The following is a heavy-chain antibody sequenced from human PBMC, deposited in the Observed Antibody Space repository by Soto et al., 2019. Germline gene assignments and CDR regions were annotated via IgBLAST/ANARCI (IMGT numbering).Heavy chain of an antibody. Sequence: LRLSCGASGFTVSSSWMSWGRQAPGKGLEWVANIKQDGSEKYYVDSVKGRFTISRDNAKNSLYLQMNSLRAEDTAVYYCARGPLRGYCSGGSCYSGRGLFYFQHWGQGTLVTVSS. CDR2: IKQDGSEK. V-gene: IGHV3-7*04. D-gene: IGHD2-15*01. J-gene: IGHJ1*01. CDR1: GFTVSSSW. CDR3: ARGPLRGYCSGGSCYSGRGLFYFQH.